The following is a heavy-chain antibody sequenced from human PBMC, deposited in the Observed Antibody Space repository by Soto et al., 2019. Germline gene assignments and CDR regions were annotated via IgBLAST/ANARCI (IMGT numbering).Heavy chain of an antibody. V-gene: IGHV1-18*01. CDR2: ISGYNGDT. CDR1: GYTFSRYG. D-gene: IGHD2-8*01. Sequence: QGQLVQSGPEAKKPGASVKVSCKASGYTFSRYGISWVRQVPGQGLEWMGWISGYNGDTKYAQKVQGRVTMTIDTSTYTAYMEWRSLTSDDTAIYYCAKNGQHPYYYDGMDVWGQGTTVTVSS. J-gene: IGHJ6*02. CDR3: AKNGQHPYYYDGMDV.